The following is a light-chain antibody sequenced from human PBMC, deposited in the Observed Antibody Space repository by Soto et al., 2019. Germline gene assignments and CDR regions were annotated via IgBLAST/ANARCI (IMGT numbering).Light chain of an antibody. CDR3: SSYTGTGTVV. Sequence: QSALTQPASVSGSLGQSITISCTGTSSDVGVYNFVSWYQQHPGKAPKLMTYEVTNRPSGISDRFSGSKSGNTASLTISGLQADDEADYYCSSYTGTGTVVFGGGTKLTVL. CDR1: SSDVGVYNF. CDR2: EVT. V-gene: IGLV2-14*01. J-gene: IGLJ3*02.